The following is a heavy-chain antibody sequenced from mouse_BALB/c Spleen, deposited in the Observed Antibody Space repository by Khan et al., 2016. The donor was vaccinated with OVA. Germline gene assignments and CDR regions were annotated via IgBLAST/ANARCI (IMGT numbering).Heavy chain of an antibody. V-gene: IGHV2-6-4*01. CDR3: ARAYYGYDGYYAIDY. J-gene: IGHJ4*01. Sequence: VQLQESGPGLVAPSQSLSITCTVSGFSLSRYNVHWVRQPPGKGLEWLGMIWGGGGTDYNSALKSRLSISKDNSKSQVFLKMNSLQTDDTAMYYCARAYYGYDGYYAIDYWGQGTSVTVSS. D-gene: IGHD2-14*01. CDR1: GFSLSRYN. CDR2: IWGGGGT.